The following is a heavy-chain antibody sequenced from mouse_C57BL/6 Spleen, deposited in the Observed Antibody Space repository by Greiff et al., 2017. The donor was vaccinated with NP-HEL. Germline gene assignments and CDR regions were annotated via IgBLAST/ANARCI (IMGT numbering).Heavy chain of an antibody. CDR2: IDPEDGET. D-gene: IGHD1-1*01. V-gene: IGHV14-2*01. Sequence: EVQLQQSGAELVKPGASVKLSCTASGFNIKDDYMHWVKQRTEQGLEWIGRIDPEDGETKYAPKFQGKATITADTSSNTDYLQLSSLTSEDTAVYYCAVYYGSSWNWFAYWGQGTLVTVSA. CDR3: AVYYGSSWNWFAY. J-gene: IGHJ3*01. CDR1: GFNIKDDY.